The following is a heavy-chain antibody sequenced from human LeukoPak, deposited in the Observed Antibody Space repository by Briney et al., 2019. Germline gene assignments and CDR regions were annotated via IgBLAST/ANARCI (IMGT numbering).Heavy chain of an antibody. CDR3: ARLDDSSGYYSYFDN. CDR1: GYSFTSYW. Sequence: ESLKISCKGSGYSFTSYWIGWVRQMPGKGLEWMGIIYPGDSDTRYSPSFQDQVTISADKSISTAYLQWSSLKASDTAMYYCARLDDSSGYYSYFDNWGQGSLVTVSS. V-gene: IGHV5-51*01. CDR2: IYPGDSDT. D-gene: IGHD3-22*01. J-gene: IGHJ4*02.